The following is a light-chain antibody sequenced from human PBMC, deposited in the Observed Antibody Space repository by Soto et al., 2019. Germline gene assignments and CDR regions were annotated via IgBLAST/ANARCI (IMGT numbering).Light chain of an antibody. V-gene: IGKV1-5*01. CDR2: DSS. J-gene: IGKJ1*01. CDR3: QQYETFSGT. Sequence: DIQITQSPSTLSASVGDRVTITCRASQSISSWLAWYQQKPGRAPKLLIYDSSSLESGVPSRFSGSGSGTEIRLTIRTMQPDDFATYYCQQYETFSGTFGPGTKVDI. CDR1: QSISSW.